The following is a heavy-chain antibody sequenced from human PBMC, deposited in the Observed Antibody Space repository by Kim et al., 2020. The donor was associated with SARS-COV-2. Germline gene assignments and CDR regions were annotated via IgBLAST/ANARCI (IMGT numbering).Heavy chain of an antibody. CDR2: ISDDGSTQ. V-gene: IGHV3-30*18. CDR1: GFTFSTYG. CDR3: AKGAIRAMGFNWFFAL. D-gene: IGHD5-18*01. J-gene: IGHJ2*01. Sequence: GGSLRLSCVASGFTFSTYGMHWVRQAPGKGLEWVAVISDDGSTQYYADSVKGRFTISRDNSKNTLYMQMNSLRVEDTAVYYCAKGAIRAMGFNWFFALWGRGTLVTVSS.